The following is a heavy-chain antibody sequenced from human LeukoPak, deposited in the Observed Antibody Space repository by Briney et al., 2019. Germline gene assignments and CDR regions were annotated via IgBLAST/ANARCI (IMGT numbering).Heavy chain of an antibody. CDR2: ISGSGGST. CDR3: AKDKQQLASFDY. Sequence: GGSLRLSCAASGFTFSSYSMNWVRQAPGKGLEWVSAISGSGGSTYYADSVEGRFTISRDNSKNTVHLQMNSLRAEDTAVYYCAKDKQQLASFDYWGQGTLVTVSS. D-gene: IGHD6-13*01. J-gene: IGHJ4*02. CDR1: GFTFSSYS. V-gene: IGHV3-23*01.